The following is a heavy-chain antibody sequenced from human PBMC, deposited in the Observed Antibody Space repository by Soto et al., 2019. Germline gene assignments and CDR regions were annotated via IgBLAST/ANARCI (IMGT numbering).Heavy chain of an antibody. CDR2: ISASTRNT. D-gene: IGHD2-15*01. Sequence: QVQLVQSGAEVKKPGASVKVSCQASGYTFTNYAISWVRQAPGQGLVGGGWISASTRNTDQAQNFQGRVTMTIDTSTNTANMELRSLRSDDTAVYYCARCYCSVGSCYACWHFDLWGRGTLVTVSS. J-gene: IGHJ2*01. CDR3: ARCYCSVGSCYACWHFDL. V-gene: IGHV1-18*01. CDR1: GYTFTNYA.